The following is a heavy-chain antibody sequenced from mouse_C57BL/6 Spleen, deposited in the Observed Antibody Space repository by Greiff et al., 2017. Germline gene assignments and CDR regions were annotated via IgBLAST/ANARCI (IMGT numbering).Heavy chain of an antibody. CDR1: GFTFSDYY. CDR3: ARRSYGTPFAY. V-gene: IGHV5-12*01. J-gene: IGHJ3*01. CDR2: ISNGGGST. D-gene: IGHD1-1*02. Sequence: VQLKQSGGGLVQPGGSLKLSCAASGFTFSDYYMYWVRQTPEKRLEWVAYISNGGGSTYYPDTVKGRFTISRDNAKNTLYLQMSRLKSEDTAMYYCARRSYGTPFAYWGQGTLVTVSA.